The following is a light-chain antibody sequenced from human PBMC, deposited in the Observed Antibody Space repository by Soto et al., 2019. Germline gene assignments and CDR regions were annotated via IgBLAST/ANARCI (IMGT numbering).Light chain of an antibody. J-gene: IGKJ1*01. CDR3: QQRSNWPPTWT. CDR1: QSVSSY. CDR2: DAS. Sequence: EIVLTQSPATLSLSPGERATLSCRASQSVSSYLAWYQQKPGQAPRLLIYDASNRATGIPARFSGSGSGTFFFFTFSSLELEDFAVYYCQQRSNWPPTWTFGQGTK. V-gene: IGKV3-11*01.